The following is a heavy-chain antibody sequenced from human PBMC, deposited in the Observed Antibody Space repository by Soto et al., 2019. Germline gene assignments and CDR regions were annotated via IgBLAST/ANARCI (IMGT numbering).Heavy chain of an antibody. CDR3: LRVVEAATRHTDSDS. Sequence: TLSLTCAVYGGSFSGYYWSWIRQPPGKGLEWIVDINHSGSAYYNPSLKSRVTVSVDTSKNQLSLRVNSVTAADTAVYYCLRVVEAATRHTDSDSWGQGILDSVSS. D-gene: IGHD2-15*01. CDR1: GGSFSGYY. V-gene: IGHV4-34*01. J-gene: IGHJ4*02. CDR2: INHSGSA.